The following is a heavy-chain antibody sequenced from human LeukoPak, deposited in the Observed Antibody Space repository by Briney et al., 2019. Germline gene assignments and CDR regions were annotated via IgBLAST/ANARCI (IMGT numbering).Heavy chain of an antibody. CDR3: ARDGLGSIAALYYMDV. CDR1: GYTFTSYD. Sequence: ASVKVSCKASGYTFTSYDINWVRQATGQGLEWMGWMNPNSGNTGYAQKFQGRVTITADESTSTAYMELSSLRSEDTAVYYCARDGLGSIAALYYMDVWGKGTTVTVSS. CDR2: MNPNSGNT. V-gene: IGHV1-8*03. J-gene: IGHJ6*03. D-gene: IGHD6-6*01.